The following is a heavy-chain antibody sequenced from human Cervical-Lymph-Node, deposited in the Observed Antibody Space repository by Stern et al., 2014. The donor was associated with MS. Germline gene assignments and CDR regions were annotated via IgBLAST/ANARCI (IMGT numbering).Heavy chain of an antibody. Sequence: QVTLGESGPALVKPTQTLTLTCTFSGFSLTTLGMCVSWIRQPPGKALEWLALIDWVDDKYYIISLKTRLTISKDTSKNQVVLTMTNMDPLDTATYYCARTPSPHYFDSWGQGTLVTVSS. D-gene: IGHD1-14*01. CDR3: ARTPSPHYFDS. CDR1: GFSLTTLGMC. CDR2: IDWVDDK. V-gene: IGHV2-70*01. J-gene: IGHJ4*02.